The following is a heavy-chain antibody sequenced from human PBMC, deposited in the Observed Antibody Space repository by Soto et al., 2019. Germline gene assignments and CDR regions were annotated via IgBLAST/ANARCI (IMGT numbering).Heavy chain of an antibody. V-gene: IGHV1-69*15. J-gene: IGHJ2*01. CDR1: GGTFGSFA. D-gene: IGHD4-17*01. CDR3: ARELSVTRNWYFDL. CDR2: IVPLFGGT. Sequence: QVQLVQSGAEVKKPGSSVRISCKSFGGTFGSFAISWVRHVPGQGLKWMGKIVPLFGGTSYAQNFRGRVAITADDSTATAYMELSSLTSEDTALYFCARELSVTRNWYFDLWGRGTLVTVSS.